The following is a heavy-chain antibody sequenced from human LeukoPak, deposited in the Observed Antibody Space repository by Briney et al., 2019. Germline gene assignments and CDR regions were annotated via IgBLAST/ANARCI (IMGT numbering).Heavy chain of an antibody. Sequence: SETLSLTCAVSGGSISSSNWWSWVRQPPGKGLEWIGEIYHSGSTNYNPSLKSRVTISVDKSKNQFSLKLSSVTAADTAVYYCARDSGTTGEVKFDPWGQGTLVTVSS. V-gene: IGHV4-4*02. D-gene: IGHD3-10*01. CDR3: ARDSGTTGEVKFDP. CDR2: IYHSGST. J-gene: IGHJ5*02. CDR1: GGSISSSNW.